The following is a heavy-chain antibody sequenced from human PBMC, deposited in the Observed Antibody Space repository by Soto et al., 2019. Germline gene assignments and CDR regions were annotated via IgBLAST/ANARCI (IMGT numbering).Heavy chain of an antibody. Sequence: GGSLRLSCAASGFTFSTYAMSWVRQAPGKGLEWVSDIGSGSNTYYADSVKGRFTISRDNSKNTMYLQMGSLRVEDTAVYFCARQQWPGFDYWGQGTLVTVSS. V-gene: IGHV3-23*01. CDR2: IGSGSNT. CDR3: ARQQWPGFDY. D-gene: IGHD6-19*01. J-gene: IGHJ4*02. CDR1: GFTFSTYA.